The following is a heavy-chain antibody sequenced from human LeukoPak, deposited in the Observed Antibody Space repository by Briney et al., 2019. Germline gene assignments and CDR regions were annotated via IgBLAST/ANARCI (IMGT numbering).Heavy chain of an antibody. CDR1: GYSFTNYY. CDR3: ARRRGEDGMDV. J-gene: IGHJ6*04. D-gene: IGHD3-16*01. CDR2: INPSVGST. Sequence: ASVKVSCKASGYSFTNYYMHWVRQAPGQGLEWMGLINPSVGSTSYTQKFQGRVTMTRDTSTSTVYLELSRLTSEDTAVYYCARRRGEDGMDVWGKGTTVTVSS. V-gene: IGHV1-46*01.